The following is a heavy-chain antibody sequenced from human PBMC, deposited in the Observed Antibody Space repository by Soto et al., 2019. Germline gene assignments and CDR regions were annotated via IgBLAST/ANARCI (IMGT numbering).Heavy chain of an antibody. V-gene: IGHV4-39*01. CDR3: ARLFPHSGSYLDY. CDR2: IYYSGST. J-gene: IGHJ4*02. Sequence: QLQLQESGPGLVKPSETLSLTCTVSGGSISSSSYYWGWIRQPPGKGLEWIGSIYYSGSTHYNPSLKSRVTISVDTSKNQFSLKLSSVTAADTAVYYCARLFPHSGSYLDYWGQGALVTVSS. D-gene: IGHD1-26*01. CDR1: GGSISSSSYY.